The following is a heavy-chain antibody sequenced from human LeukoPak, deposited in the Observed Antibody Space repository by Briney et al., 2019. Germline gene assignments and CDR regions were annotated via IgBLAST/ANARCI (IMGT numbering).Heavy chain of an antibody. CDR1: GYTFTSYD. Sequence: ASVKVSFKASGYTFTSYDINWVRQATGQGLEWMGWMNPNSGNTGYAQKFQGRVTMTRNTSISTAYMELSSLRSEDTAVYYCARGFPRTIFSYYYYGMDVWGQGTTVTVSS. D-gene: IGHD3-3*01. CDR3: ARGFPRTIFSYYYYGMDV. CDR2: MNPNSGNT. J-gene: IGHJ6*02. V-gene: IGHV1-8*01.